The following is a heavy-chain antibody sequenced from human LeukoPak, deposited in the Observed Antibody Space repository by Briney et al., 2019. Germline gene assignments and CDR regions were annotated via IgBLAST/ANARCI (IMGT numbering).Heavy chain of an antibody. CDR1: GGSIRGYY. CDR3: ARVGSGSYHVGY. V-gene: IGHV4-59*12. J-gene: IGHJ4*02. CDR2: IYSSGST. Sequence: SETLSLTCNVSGGSIRGYYWSWIRQPPGKGLEWIGYIYSSGSTNYNPSLKSRVTISVDTSKNQFSLKLSSVTAADTAVYYCARVGSGSYHVGYWGQGTLVTVSS. D-gene: IGHD3-10*01.